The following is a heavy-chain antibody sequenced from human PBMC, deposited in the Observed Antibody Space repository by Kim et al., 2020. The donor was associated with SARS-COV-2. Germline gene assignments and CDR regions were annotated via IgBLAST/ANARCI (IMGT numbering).Heavy chain of an antibody. Sequence: KCRFTISRDNSKNTLYLQMNSLRAEDTAVYYCARESEQDYYDSSGWYFDLWGRGTLVTVSS. D-gene: IGHD3-22*01. CDR3: ARESEQDYYDSSGWYFDL. V-gene: IGHV3-30*01. J-gene: IGHJ2*01.